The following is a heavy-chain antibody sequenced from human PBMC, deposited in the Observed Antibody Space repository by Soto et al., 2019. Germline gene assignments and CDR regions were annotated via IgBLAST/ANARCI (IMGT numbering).Heavy chain of an antibody. CDR2: ILNDGGDQ. D-gene: IGHD2-8*01. CDR1: GFTFSNYG. CDR3: ARDDDRPDNGLDM. Sequence: QVQLVESGGGVVQPGRSLRLSCAASGFTFSNYGMHWVRQAPGKGLEWLAVILNDGGDQNYGDSVKGRFTISRDNSKNTLYLQINSLRVEDTAVSYCARDDDRPDNGLDMWGQGTMVTVSS. V-gene: IGHV3-30*19. J-gene: IGHJ3*02.